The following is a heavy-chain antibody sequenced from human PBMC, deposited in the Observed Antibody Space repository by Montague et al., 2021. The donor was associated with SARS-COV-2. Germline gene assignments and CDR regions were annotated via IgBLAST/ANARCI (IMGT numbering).Heavy chain of an antibody. D-gene: IGHD1-26*01. Sequence: SETLSLTCAVYGGSFSGYYWSWIRQPPGKGLEWIGEINHSGSTNYNPSLKSRVTISVDTSKNQFTLKLSSVTAADTAVYYCARGLGRIEDVWGQGITVTVSS. CDR1: GGSFSGYY. V-gene: IGHV4-34*01. J-gene: IGHJ6*02. CDR2: INHSGST. CDR3: ARGLGRIEDV.